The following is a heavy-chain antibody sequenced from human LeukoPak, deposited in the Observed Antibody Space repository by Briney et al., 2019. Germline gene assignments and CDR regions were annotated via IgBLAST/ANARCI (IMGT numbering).Heavy chain of an antibody. CDR3: ARWSYYGSGNNLYDD. CDR2: VYRSGST. V-gene: IGHV4-38-2*02. D-gene: IGHD3-10*01. Sequence: SETLSLTCTVSGYSISSGDYWGWIRQPPGKGLEWIGSVYRSGSTYDNPSLKSRVTISVDTSKNQFSLKLSSVTAADTAVYYCARWSYYGSGNNLYDDWGQGTLVTVSS. J-gene: IGHJ4*02. CDR1: GYSISSGDY.